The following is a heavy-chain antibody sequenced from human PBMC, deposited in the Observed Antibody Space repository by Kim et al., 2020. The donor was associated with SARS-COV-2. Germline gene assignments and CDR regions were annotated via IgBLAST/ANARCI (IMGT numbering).Heavy chain of an antibody. D-gene: IGHD3-22*01. Sequence: GGSLRLSCAASGFTFSDYYMSWIRQAPGKGLEWVSYISSSGSTIYYADSVKGRFTISRDNAKNSLHLQMNSLRAEDTAVYYCARDRTYYYDCSGYWGEYFQHWGQGTLVTVSS. CDR3: ARDRTYYYDCSGYWGEYFQH. J-gene: IGHJ1*01. V-gene: IGHV3-11*01. CDR1: GFTFSDYY. CDR2: ISSSGSTI.